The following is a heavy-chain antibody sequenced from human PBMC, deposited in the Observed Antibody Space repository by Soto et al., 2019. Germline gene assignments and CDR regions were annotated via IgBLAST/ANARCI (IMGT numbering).Heavy chain of an antibody. CDR3: TTEPSRRMVRGPDRSITNFDY. Sequence: GGSLRLSCAASGFTFSNAWMSWVRQAPGKGLEWVGRIKSKTDGGTTNYAAPVKGRFTISRDDSKNTLYLQMNSLKTEDTAVYYCTTEPSRRMVRGPDRSITNFDYWGQGTLVTVSS. D-gene: IGHD3-10*01. V-gene: IGHV3-15*01. CDR1: GFTFSNAW. J-gene: IGHJ4*02. CDR2: IKSKTDGGTT.